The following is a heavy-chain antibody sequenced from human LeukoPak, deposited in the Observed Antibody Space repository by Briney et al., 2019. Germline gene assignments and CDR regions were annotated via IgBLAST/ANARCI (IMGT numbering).Heavy chain of an antibody. CDR3: ARCDYYYYVMDV. CDR2: IYSGGST. V-gene: IGHV3-66*01. CDR1: GFTVSSNY. J-gene: IGHJ6*02. Sequence: GGSLRLSCAASGFTVSSNYMSWVRQAPGKGLEWVSVIYSGGSTYYADSVKGRFTISRDNSKNTLYLQMNSLRAEDTAVYYCARCDYYYYVMDVWGQGTTVTVSS.